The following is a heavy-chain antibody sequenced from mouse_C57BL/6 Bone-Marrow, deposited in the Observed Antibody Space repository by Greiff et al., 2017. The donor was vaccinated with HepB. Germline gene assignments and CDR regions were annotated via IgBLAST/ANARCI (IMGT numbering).Heavy chain of an antibody. J-gene: IGHJ4*01. Sequence: EVQLQQSGAELVRPGASVKLSCTASGFNITDDYMHWVKQRPEQGLEWIGGIDPENGDTEYASKFQGKATITADTASNTAYLQLSIRTSEDKAVYYCTERLRRDYAMDYWGQGTSVTVSS. CDR1: GFNITDDY. CDR2: IDPENGDT. CDR3: TERLRRDYAMDY. D-gene: IGHD2-2*01. V-gene: IGHV14-4*01.